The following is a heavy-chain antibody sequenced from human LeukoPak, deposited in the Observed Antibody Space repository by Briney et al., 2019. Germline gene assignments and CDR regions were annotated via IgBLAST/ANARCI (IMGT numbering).Heavy chain of an antibody. CDR3: ARGRYGYPTGLGY. CDR1: GGSISSYY. V-gene: IGHV4-59*01. Sequence: PSETLSLTCTVSGGSISSYYWSWLRQPPGKGLEWIGYIYYSGSTNYNPSLKSRVTISVDTSKNQFSLKLSSVTAADTAVYYCARGRYGYPTGLGYWGRGTLVTVSS. J-gene: IGHJ4*02. D-gene: IGHD5-24*01. CDR2: IYYSGST.